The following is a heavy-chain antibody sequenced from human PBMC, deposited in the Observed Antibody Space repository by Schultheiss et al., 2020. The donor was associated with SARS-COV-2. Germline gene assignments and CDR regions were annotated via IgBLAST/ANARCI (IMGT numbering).Heavy chain of an antibody. Sequence: GGSLRLSCAASGFTFSSYGMHWVRQAPGKGLEWVAVISYDGSNKYYADSVKGRFTISRDNSKNTLYLQMNSLRAEDTAVYYCARDGKWNDVRGDAFDIWGQGTMVTVSS. D-gene: IGHD1-1*01. J-gene: IGHJ3*02. V-gene: IGHV3-30*19. CDR2: ISYDGSNK. CDR3: ARDGKWNDVRGDAFDI. CDR1: GFTFSSYG.